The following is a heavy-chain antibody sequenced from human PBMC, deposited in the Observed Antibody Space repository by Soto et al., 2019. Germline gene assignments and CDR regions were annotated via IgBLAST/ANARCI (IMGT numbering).Heavy chain of an antibody. Sequence: GGSLRLSCAASGFTFSSYGMHWVRQAPGKGLEWVAVIWYDGSNKYYADSVKGRFTISRDNSKNTLYLQMNSLRAEDTAVYYCARDAPWNYVLSGGMDVWGQGTTVTVSS. V-gene: IGHV3-33*01. CDR1: GFTFSSYG. J-gene: IGHJ6*02. CDR3: ARDAPWNYVLSGGMDV. D-gene: IGHD1-7*01. CDR2: IWYDGSNK.